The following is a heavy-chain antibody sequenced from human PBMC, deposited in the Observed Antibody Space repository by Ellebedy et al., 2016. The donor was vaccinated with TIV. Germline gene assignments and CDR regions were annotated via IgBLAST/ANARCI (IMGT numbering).Heavy chain of an antibody. CDR1: GFPVGSHF. Sequence: GESLKISCAASGFPVGSHFMSWVRQAPGRGPECVSIIYSTGTTDYADSVRGRFTISRDSAKNTLYLQMNSLRVEDTAVYYCARKSDTLLFAGGDCWGQGILVTVSS. J-gene: IGHJ4*02. D-gene: IGHD3-16*01. V-gene: IGHV3-66*01. CDR3: ARKSDTLLFAGGDC. CDR2: IYSTGTT.